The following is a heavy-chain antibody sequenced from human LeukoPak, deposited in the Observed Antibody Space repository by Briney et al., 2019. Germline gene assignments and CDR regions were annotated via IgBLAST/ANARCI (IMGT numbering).Heavy chain of an antibody. J-gene: IGHJ4*02. Sequence: SVKVSCKASGGTFSSYAISWVRQAPGQGLEWMGGIIPIFGTANYAQKFQGRVTITADESTSTAYMELSSLRSEDTAVYYCARWMSYKADFDYWGQGTLVTVSS. CDR3: ARWMSYKADFDY. CDR2: IIPIFGTA. V-gene: IGHV1-69*13. CDR1: GGTFSSYA. D-gene: IGHD1-14*01.